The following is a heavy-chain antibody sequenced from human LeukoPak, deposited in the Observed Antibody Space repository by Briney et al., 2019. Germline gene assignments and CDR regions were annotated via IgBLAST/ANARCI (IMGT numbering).Heavy chain of an antibody. CDR1: GFTFSSYS. CDR3: ARPVRPYDFWSGYYPYYYYYMDV. CDR2: ISSSSSTI. Sequence: GGSLTLSCAASGFTFSSYSMNWVRQAPGKGLEWVSYISSSSSTIYYADSVKGRFTISRDNAKNSLYLQMNSLRAEDTAVYYYARPVRPYDFWSGYYPYYYYYMDVWGKGTTVTVSS. D-gene: IGHD3-3*01. V-gene: IGHV3-48*01. J-gene: IGHJ6*03.